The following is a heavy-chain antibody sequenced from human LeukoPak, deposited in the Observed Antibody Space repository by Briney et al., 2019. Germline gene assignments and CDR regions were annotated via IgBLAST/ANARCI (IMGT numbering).Heavy chain of an antibody. D-gene: IGHD3-9*01. V-gene: IGHV1-46*01. CDR3: ARAPYYDILTGYYTSFDY. J-gene: IGHJ4*02. Sequence: GASLKVSCKASGYTFTSYYMHWVRQAPGQGLEWMGIINPSGGSTSYAQKFQGRVTMTRDTSTSTVYMELSSLRSEDTAVYYCARAPYYDILTGYYTSFDYWGQGTLVTVSS. CDR1: GYTFTSYY. CDR2: INPSGGST.